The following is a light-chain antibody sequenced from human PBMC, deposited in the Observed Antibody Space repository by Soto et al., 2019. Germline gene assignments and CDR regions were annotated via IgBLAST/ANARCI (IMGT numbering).Light chain of an antibody. Sequence: LVLTQSPGTLSLSPGEKATLSCRASQSVSSDYLAWYQQRPGQPPRLLISDISTRAPGTPDRFIGSGSGTEFTLSISSLEPEDSAVYYCQHFGGSPMYTFGQGTKLEIK. V-gene: IGKV3-20*01. CDR1: QSVSSDY. CDR3: QHFGGSPMYT. J-gene: IGKJ2*01. CDR2: DIS.